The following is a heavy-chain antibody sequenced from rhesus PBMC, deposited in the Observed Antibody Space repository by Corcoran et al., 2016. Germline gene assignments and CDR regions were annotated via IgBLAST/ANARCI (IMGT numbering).Heavy chain of an antibody. CDR3: ARDEVTICGLGRNYVDY. CDR2: IYGISGST. CDR1: GGSISSNY. Sequence: QVQLQESGPGLVKPSETLSLTCAVSGGSISSNYWSWIRQHPGKVLEWIGYIYGISGSTYYNPSLQSRVNISTDTAKNQFTLKLSSVTAADTAVYDCARDEVTICGLGRNYVDYWGQGVLVTVSS. V-gene: IGHV4-160*01. D-gene: IGHD3-3*01. J-gene: IGHJ4*01.